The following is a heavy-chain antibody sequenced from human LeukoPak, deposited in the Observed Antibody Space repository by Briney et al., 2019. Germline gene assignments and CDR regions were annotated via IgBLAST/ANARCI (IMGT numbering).Heavy chain of an antibody. V-gene: IGHV3-30*02. J-gene: IGHJ4*02. CDR1: GFTFSSYG. CDR2: IRYDGSNK. Sequence: GGSLRLSCAASGFTFSSYGMHWVRQAPGKGLEWVAFIRYDGSNKYYADSVKGRFTISRDNSKNTLYLQMNSLRAEDTAVYYCAKALLGRYCSSTSCYSDYWGQGTLVTVSS. CDR3: AKALLGRYCSSTSCYSDY. D-gene: IGHD2-2*01.